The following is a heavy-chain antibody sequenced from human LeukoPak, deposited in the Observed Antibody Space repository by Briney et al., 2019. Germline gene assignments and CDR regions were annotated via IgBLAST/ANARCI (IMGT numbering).Heavy chain of an antibody. V-gene: IGHV3-23*01. J-gene: IGHJ4*02. Sequence: GGSLRLSCAASGFTFSSYAMHWVRQAPGKGLEWVSAISGSGGSTYYADSVKGRFTISRDNSKNTLYLQMNSLRAEDTAVYYCAKDHFGDLYYFDYWGQGTLVTVSS. CDR3: AKDHFGDLYYFDY. CDR1: GFTFSSYA. D-gene: IGHD4-17*01. CDR2: ISGSGGST.